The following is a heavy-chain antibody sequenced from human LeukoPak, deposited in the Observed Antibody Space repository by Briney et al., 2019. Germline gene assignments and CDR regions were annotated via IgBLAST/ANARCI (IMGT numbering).Heavy chain of an antibody. V-gene: IGHV4-39*07. CDR2: IYYSGNT. D-gene: IGHD3-10*01. CDR1: GGSISSSSYY. CDR3: ARSQDYYSSGSYYRGYDWFDP. Sequence: PSETLSLTCTVSGGSISSSSYYWGWIRQPPGKGLEWIGTIYYSGNTYYHPSLKTRVTISVDTSKNQFSLKLSSVTAADTAVYYCARSQDYYSSGSYYRGYDWFDPWGQGALVTVSS. J-gene: IGHJ5*02.